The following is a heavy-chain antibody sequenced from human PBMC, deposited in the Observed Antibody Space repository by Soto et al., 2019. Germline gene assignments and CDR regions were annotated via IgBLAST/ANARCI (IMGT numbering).Heavy chain of an antibody. CDR2: INHSGST. Sequence: PSETLSLTCAVYGGSFSGYYWSWIRQPPGKGLEWMGEINHSGSTNYNPYHKSRVTISVDTSKNQFSLKLSSVTAADTAVYYCARGCIAARPYYYYYYGMDVWGQGTTVTVSS. D-gene: IGHD6-6*01. CDR1: GGSFSGYY. J-gene: IGHJ6*02. CDR3: ARGCIAARPYYYYYYGMDV. V-gene: IGHV4-34*01.